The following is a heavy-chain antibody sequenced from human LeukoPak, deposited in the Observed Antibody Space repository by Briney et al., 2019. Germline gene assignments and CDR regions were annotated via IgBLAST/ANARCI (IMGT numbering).Heavy chain of an antibody. J-gene: IGHJ3*02. V-gene: IGHV4-31*03. CDR2: IYYSGST. Sequence: TLSLTCTVSGGSISSGGYYWRWIRQHPGKGLEWIGYIYYSGSTYYNPSLKSRVTISVDTSKNQFSLKLSSVTAADTAVYDCAREIYDFWNLRAFDIWGQGTMVTVSS. CDR3: AREIYDFWNLRAFDI. D-gene: IGHD3-3*01. CDR1: GGSISSGGYY.